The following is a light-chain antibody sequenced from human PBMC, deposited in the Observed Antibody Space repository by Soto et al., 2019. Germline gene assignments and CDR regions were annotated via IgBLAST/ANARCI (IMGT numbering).Light chain of an antibody. CDR2: LEGSGSY. V-gene: IGLV4-60*02. CDR3: EPWEINTLVV. J-gene: IGLJ2*01. CDR1: SGHSSYI. Sequence: QSVLTQSSSASASLGSSVKLTCTLSSGHSSYIIAWHQQQPGKAPRYLMKLEGSGSYNKGSGVPDRFSGSSSGADRYLTISTPHFEDGAVYYWEPWEINTLVVLGGGTTLPVL.